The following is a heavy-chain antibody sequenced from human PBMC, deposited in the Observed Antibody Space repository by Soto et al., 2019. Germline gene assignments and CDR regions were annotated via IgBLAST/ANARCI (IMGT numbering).Heavy chain of an antibody. Sequence: RASVKVSCKTSGYTFSSYGISWVRQAPGQGLEWMGWISGYNGHTNYAQKFQGRITVTTDTSTRTAYMELRSLRSDDTAMYYCVRDPNCGGDCYPDYWGPGSLVTVSS. CDR1: GYTFSSYG. V-gene: IGHV1-18*01. D-gene: IGHD2-21*02. CDR2: ISGYNGHT. J-gene: IGHJ4*02. CDR3: VRDPNCGGDCYPDY.